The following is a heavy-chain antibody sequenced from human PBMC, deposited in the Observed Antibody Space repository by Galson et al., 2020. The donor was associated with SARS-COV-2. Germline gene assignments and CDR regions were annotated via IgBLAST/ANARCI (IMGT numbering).Heavy chain of an antibody. V-gene: IGHV1-24*01. CDR3: ATRPSDYDYVWGASFDY. CDR2: FDPEDGET. Sequence: ASVKVSCKVSGYTLTELSMHWVRQAPGKGLEWMGGFDPEDGETIYAQKFQGRVTMTEDTSTDTAYMELSSLRSEDTAVYYCATRPSDYDYVWGASFDYWGQGTLVTVSS. D-gene: IGHD3-16*01. J-gene: IGHJ4*02. CDR1: GYTLTELS.